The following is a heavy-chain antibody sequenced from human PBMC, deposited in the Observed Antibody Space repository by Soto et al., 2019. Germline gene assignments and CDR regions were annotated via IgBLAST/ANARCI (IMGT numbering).Heavy chain of an antibody. Sequence: PGGSLRLSCAASGFTFSSYAMSWVRQAPGKGLEWVSVISGSGGGTYYADSVKGRFTISRDNSYTTLYLQMISLRADVTSVYYCAKALRGFDYYYGMDVWGQVITVTVS. V-gene: IGHV3-23*01. CDR2: ISGSGGGT. CDR1: GFTFSSYA. J-gene: IGHJ6*02. D-gene: IGHD3-16*01. CDR3: AKALRGFDYYYGMDV.